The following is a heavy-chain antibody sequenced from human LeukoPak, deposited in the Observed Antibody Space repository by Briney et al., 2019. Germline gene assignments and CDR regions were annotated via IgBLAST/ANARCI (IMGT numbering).Heavy chain of an antibody. Sequence: PSETLSLTCTVSGGSISSSSYYWSWIRQPAGKGLEWIGRIYTSGSTNYNPSLKSRVTISVDTSKNQFSLKLSSVTAADTAVYYCARDFYGYGDYYYYYMDVWGKGTTVTISS. V-gene: IGHV4-61*02. CDR1: GGSISSSSYY. J-gene: IGHJ6*03. CDR3: ARDFYGYGDYYYYYMDV. CDR2: IYTSGST. D-gene: IGHD4-17*01.